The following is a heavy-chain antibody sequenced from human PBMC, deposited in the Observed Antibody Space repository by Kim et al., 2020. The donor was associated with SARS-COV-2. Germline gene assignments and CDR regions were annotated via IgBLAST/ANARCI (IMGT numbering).Heavy chain of an antibody. Sequence: SETLSLTCTVSGGSISSYYWSWIRQPPGKGLEWIGYIYYSGSTNYNPSLKSRVTISVDTSKNQFSLKLSSVTAADTAVYYCARVYDSSGYYYHDAFDIWGQGTMVTVSS. D-gene: IGHD3-22*01. CDR1: GGSISSYY. V-gene: IGHV4-59*08. CDR2: IYYSGST. CDR3: ARVYDSSGYYYHDAFDI. J-gene: IGHJ3*02.